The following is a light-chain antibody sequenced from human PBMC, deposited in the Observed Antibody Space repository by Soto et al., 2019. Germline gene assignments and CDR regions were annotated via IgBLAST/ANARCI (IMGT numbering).Light chain of an antibody. CDR2: ATS. V-gene: IGKV3-20*01. CDR1: QSVSSSF. J-gene: IGKJ1*01. Sequence: EILLTQSPATLSLSPGEGATLSCRASQSVSSSFLAWYQQQPGQAPRLLIYATSRRAPGIPDRFSGSGSGTDFTLTISRLEPEDFAVYYCHQFDSSLTFGQGAKVEI. CDR3: HQFDSSLT.